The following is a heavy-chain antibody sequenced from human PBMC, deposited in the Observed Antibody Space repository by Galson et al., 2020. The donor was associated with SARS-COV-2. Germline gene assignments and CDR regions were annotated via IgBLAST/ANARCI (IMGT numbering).Heavy chain of an antibody. Sequence: GGSLRLSCSASGFVFSDYAMHWVRQAPGKGLEYVPAISPNGGTSFYADSVNGRFTMSRDNSKNMFYLQMSALRLEDTAFYYCLSYSSTRQNHWGQGTLVTVSS. CDR3: LSYSSTRQNH. CDR2: ISPNGGTS. V-gene: IGHV3-64D*06. J-gene: IGHJ5*02. D-gene: IGHD2-2*01. CDR1: GFVFSDYA.